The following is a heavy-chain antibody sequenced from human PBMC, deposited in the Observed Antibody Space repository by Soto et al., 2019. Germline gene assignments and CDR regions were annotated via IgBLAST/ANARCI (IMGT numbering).Heavy chain of an antibody. CDR1: GGSINSYY. Sequence: SETLSLTCTVSGGSINSYYWSWIRQPPGKGLEWIGYIYYSGSTKYNPSLKSRVTISVDTSKNQFSLKLSSVTAADTAVYYCARGLISGYYLYDAFDIWGQGAMVT. J-gene: IGHJ3*02. CDR2: IYYSGST. D-gene: IGHD3-22*01. CDR3: ARGLISGYYLYDAFDI. V-gene: IGHV4-59*01.